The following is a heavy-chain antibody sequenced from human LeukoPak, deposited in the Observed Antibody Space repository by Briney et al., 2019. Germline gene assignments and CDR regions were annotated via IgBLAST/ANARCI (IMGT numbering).Heavy chain of an antibody. CDR2: MNPNSGNT. CDR3: ALYVGGGWLQFGPIDY. Sequence: ASVKVSCKASGYTFTSYDINWVRQATGQGLEWMGWMNPNSGNTGYAQKFQGRVTMTRNTSISTAYMELSSLRSEDTAVYYCALYVGGGWLQFGPIDYWGQGTLVTVSS. D-gene: IGHD5-24*01. J-gene: IGHJ4*02. CDR1: GYTFTSYD. V-gene: IGHV1-8*01.